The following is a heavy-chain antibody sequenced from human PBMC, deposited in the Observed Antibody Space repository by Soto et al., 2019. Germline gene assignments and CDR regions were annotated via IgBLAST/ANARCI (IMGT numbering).Heavy chain of an antibody. CDR2: IIPMFGTA. J-gene: IGHJ5*02. D-gene: IGHD2-2*01. CDR3: ATALVPAFGWFAP. V-gene: IGHV1-69*13. CDR1: GGTFSTYA. Sequence: SVKVSCKAPGGTFSTYAISWVRQAPGQGLEWMGGIIPMFGTANYAQRFQDRVTITADESTNTVYMELSSLRSEDTAVYYCATALVPAFGWFAPWGQGTLVTVSS.